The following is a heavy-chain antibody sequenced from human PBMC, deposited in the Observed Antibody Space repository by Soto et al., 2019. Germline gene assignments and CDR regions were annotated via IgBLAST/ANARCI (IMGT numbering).Heavy chain of an antibody. CDR2: IYSGGST. J-gene: IGHJ3*02. CDR3: ARDRVNKRWSAFDI. Sequence: GGSLRLSCAASGFTVSSNYMSWVRQAPGKGLEWVSVIYSGGSTYYADSVKGRFTISRHNSKNTLYLQMNSLRAEDTAVYYCARDRVNKRWSAFDIWGQGTMVTVSS. D-gene: IGHD4-17*01. CDR1: GFTVSSNY. V-gene: IGHV3-53*04.